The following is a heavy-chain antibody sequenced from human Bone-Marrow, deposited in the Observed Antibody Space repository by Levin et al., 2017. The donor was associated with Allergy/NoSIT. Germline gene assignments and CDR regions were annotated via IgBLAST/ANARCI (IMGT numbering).Heavy chain of an antibody. J-gene: IGHJ5*02. V-gene: IGHV4-30-2*01. CDR2: IYHSGST. Sequence: PSETLSLTCAVSGGSISSGGYSWSWIRQPPGKGLEWIGYIYHSGSTYYNPSLKSRVTISVDRSKNQFSLKLSSVTAADTAVYYCARSHLGNGDYVYWFDPWGQGTLVTVSS. D-gene: IGHD4-17*01. CDR1: GGSISSGGYS. CDR3: ARSHLGNGDYVYWFDP.